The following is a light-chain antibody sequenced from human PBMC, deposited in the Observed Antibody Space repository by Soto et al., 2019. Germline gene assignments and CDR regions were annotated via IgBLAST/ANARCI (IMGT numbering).Light chain of an antibody. Sequence: PGERATLSCRASQSVSSSYLAWYQQKPGQAPRLLIYGASSRATGIPDRFSGSGSGTDFTLTISRLEPEDFAVYYCQQYGSSPETFGQGTKVEIK. CDR2: GAS. V-gene: IGKV3-20*01. CDR1: QSVSSSY. CDR3: QQYGSSPET. J-gene: IGKJ1*01.